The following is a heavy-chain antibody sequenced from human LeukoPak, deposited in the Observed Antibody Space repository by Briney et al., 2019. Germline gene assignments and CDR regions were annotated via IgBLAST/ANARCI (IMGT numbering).Heavy chain of an antibody. CDR3: ARSSEYGGDDY. CDR2: IYYSGST. Sequence: SETLSLTCTVSGGSISSYYWSWIRQPPGKGLEWIGYIYYSGSTNYNPSLKSRVTISVDTSKNQFSLKLSSVTAADTAVYYCARSSEYGGDDYWGQGTLVTVSS. CDR1: GGSISSYY. J-gene: IGHJ4*02. V-gene: IGHV4-59*01. D-gene: IGHD4-23*01.